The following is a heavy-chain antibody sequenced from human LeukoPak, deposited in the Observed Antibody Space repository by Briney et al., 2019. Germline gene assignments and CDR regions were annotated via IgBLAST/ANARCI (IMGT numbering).Heavy chain of an antibody. CDR3: ARVRDPGASATADDDAFDI. D-gene: IGHD1-1*01. CDR1: GDSIRSGSYY. Sequence: SETLSLTCTVSGDSIRSGSYYWSWIRQPPGKGLEWIGYIYYSGSTNYNPSLKSRVTISVDTSKNQFSLKLSSVTAADTAVYYCARVRDPGASATADDDAFDIWGQGTMVTVSS. J-gene: IGHJ3*02. CDR2: IYYSGST. V-gene: IGHV4-61*01.